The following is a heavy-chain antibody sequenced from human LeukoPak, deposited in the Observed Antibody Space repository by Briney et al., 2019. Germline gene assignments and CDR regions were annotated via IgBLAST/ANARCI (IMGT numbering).Heavy chain of an antibody. J-gene: IGHJ4*02. CDR2: ISAYNGNT. V-gene: IGHV1-18*01. D-gene: IGHD3-9*01. CDR3: ARDLEPTYYYILPVYSPDGY. Sequence: ASVKVSCKASGYTFTRYGISWVRQAPGQGLEWMGWISAYNGNTNYAQKLQGRVTMTTDTSTSTAYMELSSLRSDDTAVYYCARDLEPTYYYILPVYSPDGYWGQGTLVTVSS. CDR1: GYTFTRYG.